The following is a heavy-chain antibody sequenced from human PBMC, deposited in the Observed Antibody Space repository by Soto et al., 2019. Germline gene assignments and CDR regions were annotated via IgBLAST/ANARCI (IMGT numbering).Heavy chain of an antibody. D-gene: IGHD2-21*01. CDR2: IYYSGST. CDR1: GGSISSSSYY. V-gene: IGHV4-39*07. CDR3: AGGRNSAFY. J-gene: IGHJ4*02. Sequence: PSETLSLTCTVSGGSISSSSYYWGWIRQPPGKGLEWIGSIYYSGSTYYNPSLKSRVTIPVDTSKNQFSLKLSSVTAADTAVYYCAGGRNSAFYWGQGTLVTVSS.